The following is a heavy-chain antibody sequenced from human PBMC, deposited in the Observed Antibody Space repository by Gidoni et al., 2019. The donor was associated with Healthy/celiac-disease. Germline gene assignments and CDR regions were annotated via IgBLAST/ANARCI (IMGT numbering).Heavy chain of an antibody. D-gene: IGHD3-3*01. V-gene: IGHV3-23*04. CDR3: ARTYYDFWSGPGLGGMDV. CDR1: GFTFSSYD. J-gene: IGHJ6*02. Sequence: EVQLVESGGGLVQPGGSLRLSGAASGFTFSSYDMSWVRQAPGKGLEWVSAISGSGGSTYYADSVKGRFTISRDNSKNTLYLQMNSLRAEDTAVYYCARTYYDFWSGPGLGGMDVWGQGTTVTVSS. CDR2: ISGSGGST.